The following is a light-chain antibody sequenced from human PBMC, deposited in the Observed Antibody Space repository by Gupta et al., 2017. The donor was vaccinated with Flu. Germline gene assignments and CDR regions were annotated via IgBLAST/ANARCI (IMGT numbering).Light chain of an antibody. Sequence: GDRVIITWRTNQSSRNVLGWYQKKPGKAPRPLIYAASSLKSGVPSRFSSGGSGTDFTIIISSLQPEDFTTYYCQQHNNYPLTFGQGTRLEIK. CDR3: QQHNNYPLT. CDR1: QSSRNV. J-gene: IGKJ5*01. CDR2: AAS. V-gene: IGKV1-17*01.